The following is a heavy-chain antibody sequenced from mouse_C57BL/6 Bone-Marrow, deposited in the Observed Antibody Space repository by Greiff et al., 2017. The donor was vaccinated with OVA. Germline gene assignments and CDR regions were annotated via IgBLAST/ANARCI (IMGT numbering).Heavy chain of an antibody. Sequence: EVKLVESGGGLVQPKGSLKLSCAASGFTFNTYAMHWVRQAPGKGLEWVARIRSKSSNYATYYADSVKDRFTISRDDSQSMLYLQMNKLETEDTAMYYCVRDGTGTSYFDVWGTGTTVTVSS. D-gene: IGHD4-1*01. CDR1: GFTFNTYA. V-gene: IGHV10-3*01. CDR2: IRSKSSNYAT. CDR3: VRDGTGTSYFDV. J-gene: IGHJ1*03.